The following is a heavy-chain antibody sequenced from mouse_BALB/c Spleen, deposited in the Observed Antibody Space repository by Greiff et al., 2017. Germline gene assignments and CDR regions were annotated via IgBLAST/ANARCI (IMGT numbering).Heavy chain of an antibody. J-gene: IGHJ4*01. V-gene: IGHV2-2*02. CDR2: IWSGGST. CDR1: GFSLTSYG. Sequence: QVQLKQSGPGLVQPSQSLSITCTVSGFSLTSYGVHWVRQSPGKGLEWLGVIWSGGSTDYNAAFISRLSISKDNSKSQVFFKMNSLQANDTAIYYCARKGYYGSSYLYAMDYWGQGTSVTVSS. D-gene: IGHD1-1*01. CDR3: ARKGYYGSSYLYAMDY.